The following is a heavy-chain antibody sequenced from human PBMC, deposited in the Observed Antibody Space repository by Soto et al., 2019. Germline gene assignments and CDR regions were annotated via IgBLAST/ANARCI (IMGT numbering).Heavy chain of an antibody. CDR3: ARDQMVRVYGMDV. CDR1: GFTFSSYG. V-gene: IGHV3-33*01. Sequence: QVQLVESGGGVVQPGRSLRLSCAASGFTFSSYGMHWVRQAPGKGLEWVAVIWYDGSNKYYADSVKGRFTIPRDNSKHTLYLKMNSLRAEDTAVYYCARDQMVRVYGMDVWGQGTTVTVSS. D-gene: IGHD3-10*01. J-gene: IGHJ6*02. CDR2: IWYDGSNK.